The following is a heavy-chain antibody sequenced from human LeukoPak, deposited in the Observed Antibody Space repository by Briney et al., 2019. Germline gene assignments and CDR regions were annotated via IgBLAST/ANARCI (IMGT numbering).Heavy chain of an antibody. V-gene: IGHV3-48*01. CDR2: ISSSSGTI. CDR3: ARDLYGGTGTDMQDY. CDR1: GFTFSSYS. J-gene: IGHJ4*02. Sequence: GGSLRLSCAASGFTFSSYSMNWVRQAPGKGLEWVSYISSSSGTIYYADSVKGRFTISRDNAKNSLYLQMNSLRAEDTAVYYCARDLYGGTGTDMQDYWGQGTLVTVSS. D-gene: IGHD1-1*01.